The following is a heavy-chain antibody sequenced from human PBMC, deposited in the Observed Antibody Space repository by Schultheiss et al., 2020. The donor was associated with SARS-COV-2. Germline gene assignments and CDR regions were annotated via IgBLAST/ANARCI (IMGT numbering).Heavy chain of an antibody. CDR3: ARAAYSSRTVPFDY. CDR1: GYTFTSYD. D-gene: IGHD6-13*01. Sequence: ASVKVSCKASGYTFTSYDINWVRQATGQGLEWMGWMNPNSGNTGYAQKFQGRVTMTRNTSISTAYMELSSLRSEDTAVYYCARAAYSSRTVPFDYWGQGTLVTVSS. CDR2: MNPNSGNT. J-gene: IGHJ4*02. V-gene: IGHV1-8*01.